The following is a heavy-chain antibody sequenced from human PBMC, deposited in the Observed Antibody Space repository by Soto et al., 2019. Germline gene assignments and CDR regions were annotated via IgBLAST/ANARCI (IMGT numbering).Heavy chain of an antibody. J-gene: IGHJ6*02. CDR1: GGPLSSFY. Sequence: PSETLSLTCNSSGGPLSSFYYSWIRQAPGKGLEWIGYIYYSGSTNYNPSLKSRVTISVDTSKNQFSLKLSSVTAADTAVYYCARAAMRSGYYYGMDVWGQGTTVTVSS. V-gene: IGHV4-59*01. CDR3: ARAAMRSGYYYGMDV. CDR2: IYYSGST. D-gene: IGHD3-3*01.